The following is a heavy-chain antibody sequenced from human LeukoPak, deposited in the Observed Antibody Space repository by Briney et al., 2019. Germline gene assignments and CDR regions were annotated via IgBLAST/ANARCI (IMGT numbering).Heavy chain of an antibody. CDR1: GFTFSSYS. Sequence: PGGSLRLSCAASGFTFSSYSMNWVRQAPGKGLEWVSSISSSSSYIYYADSVKGRFTISRDNAKNSLYLQMNSLRAEDTAVYYCARAGDYYDSSGYYSPGAFDIWGQGTMVTVSS. J-gene: IGHJ3*02. V-gene: IGHV3-21*01. D-gene: IGHD3-22*01. CDR2: ISSSSSYI. CDR3: ARAGDYYDSSGYYSPGAFDI.